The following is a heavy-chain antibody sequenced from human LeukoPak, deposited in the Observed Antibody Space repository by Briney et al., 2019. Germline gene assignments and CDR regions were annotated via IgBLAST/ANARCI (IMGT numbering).Heavy chain of an antibody. CDR1: GFTFRSHW. CDR3: ASLDTDMVNEDY. J-gene: IGHJ4*02. D-gene: IGHD5-18*01. Sequence: PGGSLRLSCEGSGFTFRSHWMSWVRQAPGKGLEWVANIHQYGGEKYYVDSVRGRFSISRDNAKNSLYLEMNSLRAEDTAVYYCASLDTDMVNEDYWGQGTLVTVSA. CDR2: IHQYGGEK. V-gene: IGHV3-7*01.